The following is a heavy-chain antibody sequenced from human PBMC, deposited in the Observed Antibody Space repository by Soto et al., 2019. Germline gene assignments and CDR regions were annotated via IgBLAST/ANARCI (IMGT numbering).Heavy chain of an antibody. Sequence: GGSLRLSCAASGFTFTNAWMTWVRQGPGKGLEWVSRIKSKSDGETIDYAAPVKGRFTISRDDSKNTLYLQMNSLKTEDTAVYYCTTGPNLRPLAAFDIWGQGTVVTVSS. J-gene: IGHJ3*02. CDR3: TTGPNLRPLAAFDI. CDR1: GFTFTNAW. V-gene: IGHV3-15*01. CDR2: IKSKSDGETI.